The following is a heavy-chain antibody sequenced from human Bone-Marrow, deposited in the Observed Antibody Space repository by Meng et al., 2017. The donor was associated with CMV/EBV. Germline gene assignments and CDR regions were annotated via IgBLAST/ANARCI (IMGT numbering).Heavy chain of an antibody. CDR2: INPNSGGT. V-gene: IGHV1-2*02. CDR1: GYTFTGYY. Sequence: ASVKVSCKASGYTFTGYYMHWVRQAPGQGLEWMGWINPNSGGTNYAQKFQGRVTMTRDTSISTAYMELSRLRSDDTAVYYCARGFGYDFWSGYYPQGDYWGQGTLVTVSS. D-gene: IGHD3-3*01. CDR3: ARGFGYDFWSGYYPQGDY. J-gene: IGHJ4*02.